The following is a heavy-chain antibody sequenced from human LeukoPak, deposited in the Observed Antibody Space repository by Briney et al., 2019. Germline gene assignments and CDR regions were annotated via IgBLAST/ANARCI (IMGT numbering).Heavy chain of an antibody. D-gene: IGHD3-22*01. J-gene: IGHJ4*02. CDR2: TYFRSKRCN. Sequence: SQTLSLTCVISGDSISSYSAAWNWIRQSPSRGLEWLGRTYFRSKRCNDYAESVKSRLTINPDTSKNQFSLHLNSVTPEDTAVYYCARDRSEEAHYYNSSGFDYWGQGALVTVSS. V-gene: IGHV6-1*01. CDR1: GDSISSYSAA. CDR3: ARDRSEEAHYYNSSGFDY.